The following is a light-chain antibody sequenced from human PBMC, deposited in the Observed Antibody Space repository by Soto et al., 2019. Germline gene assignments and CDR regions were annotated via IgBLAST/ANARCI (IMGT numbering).Light chain of an antibody. Sequence: VVGLSLRTMSLSPGERATLYCRSSQSVGSNYLAWYQQKPGQAPRVLIYGTSIRASGVPERFSGGGSGTDFTLTITRLQPEDCAGYYCQQYGSLLFTFGHGTKVDI. V-gene: IGKV3-20*01. CDR1: QSVGSNY. J-gene: IGKJ3*01. CDR3: QQYGSLLFT. CDR2: GTS.